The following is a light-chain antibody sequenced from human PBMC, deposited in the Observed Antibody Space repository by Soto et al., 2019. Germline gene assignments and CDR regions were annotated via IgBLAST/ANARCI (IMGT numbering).Light chain of an antibody. CDR1: TGAVTSDYY. CDR3: VLLYGGAWV. J-gene: IGLJ2*01. V-gene: IGLV7-43*01. CDR2: RTS. Sequence: QAVVTQEPSLTVSPGGTVTITCALTTGAVTSDYYPNWFQRKPGQALRTLIYRTSNKHSCTPARFSGSLLGGKAALTLSGLQPDDEADYYCVLLYGGAWVFGGGTKLTVL.